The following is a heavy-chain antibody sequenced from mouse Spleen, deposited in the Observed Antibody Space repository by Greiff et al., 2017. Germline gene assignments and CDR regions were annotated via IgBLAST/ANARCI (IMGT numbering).Heavy chain of an antibody. D-gene: IGHD2-1*01. J-gene: IGHJ2*01. CDR1: GFSLTSYG. CDR3: ARRNGNEGDFDY. CDR2: IWSGGST. Sequence: VKVVESGPGLVQPSQSLSITCTVSGFSLTSYGVHWVRQSPGKGLEWLGVIWSGGSTDYNAAFISRLSISKDNSKSQVFFKMNSLQADDTAIYYCARRNGNEGDFDYWGQGTTLTVSS. V-gene: IGHV2-2*01.